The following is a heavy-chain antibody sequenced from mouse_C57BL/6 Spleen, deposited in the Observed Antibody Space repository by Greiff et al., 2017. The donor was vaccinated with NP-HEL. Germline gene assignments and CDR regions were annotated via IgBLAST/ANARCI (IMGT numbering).Heavy chain of an antibody. CDR3: ARIPRYYYGSSYGWYFDV. CDR2: IYPRSGNT. CDR1: GYTFTSYG. D-gene: IGHD1-1*01. Sequence: QVHVKQSGAELARPGASVKLSCKASGYTFTSYGISWVKQRTGQGLEWIGEIYPRSGNTYYNEKFKGKATLTADKSSSTAYMELRSLTSEDSAVYFCARIPRYYYGSSYGWYFDVWGTGTTVTVSS. V-gene: IGHV1-81*01. J-gene: IGHJ1*03.